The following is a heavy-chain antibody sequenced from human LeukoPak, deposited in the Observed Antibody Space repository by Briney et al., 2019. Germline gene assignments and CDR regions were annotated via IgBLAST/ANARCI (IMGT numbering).Heavy chain of an antibody. Sequence: GESLKISCKGSGYSFTSYWIGWVRQMPGKGLEWMGIIYPHDSHTIYSPSFQGQVTISADKSISTAYLRWSSLKASDTAMYYCARPGAVGYCSSTSCYAPYYFDYWGQGTLVTVSS. D-gene: IGHD2-2*01. CDR2: IYPHDSHT. V-gene: IGHV5-51*01. CDR1: GYSFTSYW. J-gene: IGHJ4*02. CDR3: ARPGAVGYCSSTSCYAPYYFDY.